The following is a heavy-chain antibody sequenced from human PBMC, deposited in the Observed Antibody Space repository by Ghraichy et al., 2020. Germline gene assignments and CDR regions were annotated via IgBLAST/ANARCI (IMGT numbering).Heavy chain of an antibody. J-gene: IGHJ6*02. CDR1: GGSFSGYY. Sequence: SETLSLTCAVYGGSFSGYYWSWIRQPPGKGLEWIGEINHSGSTNYNPSLKSRVTISVDTSKNQFSLKLSSVTAADTAVYYCASPATVTTLHGMDYWGQRTTVTVSS. D-gene: IGHD4-17*01. V-gene: IGHV4-34*01. CDR2: INHSGST. CDR3: ASPATVTTLHGMDY.